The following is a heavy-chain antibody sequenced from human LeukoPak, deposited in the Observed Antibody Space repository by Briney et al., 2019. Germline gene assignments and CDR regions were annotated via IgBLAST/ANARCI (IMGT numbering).Heavy chain of an antibody. CDR2: IYPGGSDT. D-gene: IGHD5-24*01. V-gene: IGHV5-51*01. CDR1: GYSFTSYW. Sequence: GESLKISCKGSGYSFTSYWIAWARQMPGEGLEWMGTIYPGGSDTRYSPPFQGQVTISADKSISTAYLQWSSLKASDTAMYYCARRGDGDNSAIRSFDYWGQGTLVIVSS. CDR3: ARRGDGDNSAIRSFDY. J-gene: IGHJ4*02.